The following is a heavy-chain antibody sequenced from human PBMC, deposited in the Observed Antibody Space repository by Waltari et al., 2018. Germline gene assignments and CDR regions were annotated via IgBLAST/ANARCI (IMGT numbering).Heavy chain of an antibody. V-gene: IGHV4-34*01. Sequence: QVQLQQWGTGLLKPSETLSLTCAVYGGALSDTYWIWIRQPPGKGLEWIGEINHSGNTNYNSSLKSRVTISIHTSINQFSLKLSSVTAADTSVYYCARVGYSSSSGNYLDHWGQGTLVTVSS. J-gene: IGHJ4*02. CDR2: INHSGNT. CDR3: ARVGYSSSSGNYLDH. CDR1: GGALSDTY. D-gene: IGHD6-6*01.